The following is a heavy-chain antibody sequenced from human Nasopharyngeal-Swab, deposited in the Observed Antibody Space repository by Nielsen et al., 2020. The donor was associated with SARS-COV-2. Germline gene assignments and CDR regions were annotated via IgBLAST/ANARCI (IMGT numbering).Heavy chain of an antibody. V-gene: IGHV1-2*02. CDR3: ARGIYYGSGSYYVDDAFDI. D-gene: IGHD3-10*01. J-gene: IGHJ3*02. CDR2: LNPNSGGT. Sequence: ASVKVSCKASGGTFSNYAFNWVRQAPGQGPEWVGSLNPNSGGTNYAQKFQGRVTLTLDTSINTAYMDLTSLRSDDTAVYYCARGIYYGSGSYYVDDAFDIWGQGTMVTVSS. CDR1: GGTFSNYA.